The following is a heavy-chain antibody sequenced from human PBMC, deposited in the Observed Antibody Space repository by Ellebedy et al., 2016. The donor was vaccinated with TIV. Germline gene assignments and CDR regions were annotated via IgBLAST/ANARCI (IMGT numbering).Heavy chain of an antibody. Sequence: GESLKISCAASGLTFSRYAMTWVRQAQGKGLEWVSTIRGSGAGTYYADSVKGRFTVSRGNSKNSLYLQMNSLRAEDTAVYYCARVPLHFDWLSPDWYFDLWGRGTLVTVSA. CDR3: ARVPLHFDWLSPDWYFDL. D-gene: IGHD3-9*01. CDR1: GLTFSRYA. CDR2: IRGSGAGT. J-gene: IGHJ2*01. V-gene: IGHV3-23*01.